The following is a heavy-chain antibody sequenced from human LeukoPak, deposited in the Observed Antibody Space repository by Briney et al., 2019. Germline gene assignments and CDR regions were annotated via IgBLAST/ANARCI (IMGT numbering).Heavy chain of an antibody. Sequence: GRSLRLSCAASGFTFSSYGMHWVRQAPGKGLEWVAVIWYDGSNKYYADSVKGRFTISRDNSKNTLYLQMNSLRAEDTAVYYCAKHYDSSGYFDFDYWGQGTLVTVSS. D-gene: IGHD3-22*01. CDR2: IWYDGSNK. CDR1: GFTFSSYG. J-gene: IGHJ4*02. CDR3: AKHYDSSGYFDFDY. V-gene: IGHV3-33*06.